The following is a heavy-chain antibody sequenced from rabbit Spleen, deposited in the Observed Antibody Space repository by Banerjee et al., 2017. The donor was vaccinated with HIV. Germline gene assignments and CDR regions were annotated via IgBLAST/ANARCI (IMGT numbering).Heavy chain of an antibody. D-gene: IGHD6-1*01. Sequence: QSLEESGGDLVKPGASLTLTCTASGFSFSSGYYMCWVRQAPGKGLEWIACMYGGSSDNTFYASWAKGRFTISKTSSTTVTLQMTSLTAADTATYFCARASYGWRDSLWGQGTLVTVS. V-gene: IGHV1S40*01. CDR1: GFSFSSGYY. CDR2: MYGGSSDNT. J-gene: IGHJ3*01. CDR3: ARASYGWRDSL.